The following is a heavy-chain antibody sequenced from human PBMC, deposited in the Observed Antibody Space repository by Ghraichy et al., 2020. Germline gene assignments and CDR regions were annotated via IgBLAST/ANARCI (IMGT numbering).Heavy chain of an antibody. Sequence: GGSLRLSCTASGFTFSSDGMNWVRQAPGKGLEWVAVINSDGSKKYYEDSVKGRFTISRDNSKNTLYLQMNSLRAEDTAVYYCASHAPGQWLDFDYWGQGTLVTVFS. V-gene: IGHV3-30*03. CDR2: INSDGSKK. CDR3: ASHAPGQWLDFDY. D-gene: IGHD6-19*01. J-gene: IGHJ4*02. CDR1: GFTFSSDG.